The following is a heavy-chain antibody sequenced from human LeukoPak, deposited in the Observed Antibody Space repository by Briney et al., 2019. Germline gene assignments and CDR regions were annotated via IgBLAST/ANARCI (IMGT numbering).Heavy chain of an antibody. J-gene: IGHJ4*02. CDR3: AIYRALRWSPRVDY. Sequence: SETLSLTCAVYGGSFSGYYWSWIRQPPGKGLEWIGEINHSGSTNYNPSLKSRVTISVDTSKNQFSPKLSSVTAADTAVYYCAIYRALRWSPRVDYWGQGTLVTVSS. CDR1: GGSFSGYY. CDR2: INHSGST. D-gene: IGHD4-23*01. V-gene: IGHV4-34*01.